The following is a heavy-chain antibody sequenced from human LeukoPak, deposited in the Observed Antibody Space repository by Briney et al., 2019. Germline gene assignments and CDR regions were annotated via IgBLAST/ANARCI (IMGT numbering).Heavy chain of an antibody. CDR2: VSYRGGT. CDR3: ARDSRYCSGGNCHLRFDY. CDR1: GDSISSSGYY. J-gene: IGHJ4*02. Sequence: SETLSLTCTVSGDSISSSGYYWGWIRQPPGKGLEWIGSVSYRGGTYYNPSLKTRVTISVDTSKNQFSLRLSSVTAADTAVYFCARDSRYCSGGNCHLRFDYWGQGILVTVFS. D-gene: IGHD2-15*01. V-gene: IGHV4-39*07.